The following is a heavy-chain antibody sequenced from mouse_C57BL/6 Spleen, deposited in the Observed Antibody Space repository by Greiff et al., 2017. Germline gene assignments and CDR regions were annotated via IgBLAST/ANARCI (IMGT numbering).Heavy chain of an antibody. CDR3: ARGGFDGYYSWFAY. V-gene: IGHV1-54*01. J-gene: IGHJ3*01. Sequence: VKLQESGAELVRPGTSVKVSCKASGYAFTNYLIEWVKQRPGQGLEWIGVINPGSGGTNYNEKFKGKATLTADKSSSTAYMQLSSLTSEDSAVYFCARGGFDGYYSWFAYWGQGTLVTVSA. D-gene: IGHD2-3*01. CDR1: GYAFTNYL. CDR2: INPGSGGT.